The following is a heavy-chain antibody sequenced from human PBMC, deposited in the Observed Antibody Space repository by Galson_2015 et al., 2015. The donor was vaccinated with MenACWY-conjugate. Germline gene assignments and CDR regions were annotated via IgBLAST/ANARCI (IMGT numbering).Heavy chain of an antibody. Sequence: SLRLSCAASGFSFNTYAMNWVRQAPGKGLEWVSVISGSGGTTNYADSVKGRFTISRDNSKNTLYLQMNSLRAEGTALYYCARDRATVTNYYYYGMDVWGQGTTVTVSS. J-gene: IGHJ6*02. V-gene: IGHV3-23*01. CDR2: ISGSGGTT. CDR3: ARDRATVTNYYYYGMDV. CDR1: GFSFNTYA. D-gene: IGHD4-17*01.